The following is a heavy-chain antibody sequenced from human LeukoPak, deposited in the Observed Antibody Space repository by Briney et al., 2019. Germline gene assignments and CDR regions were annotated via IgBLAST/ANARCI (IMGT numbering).Heavy chain of an antibody. CDR2: INHSGST. D-gene: IGHD4-23*01. Sequence: SETLSLTCAVYGGSFSGYYWSWIRQPPGKGLEWIGEINHSGSTNYNPSLKSRVTISVDTSKNQFSLKLSSVTAADTAVYYGARLSDYGGRIDYWGQGTLVTVSS. CDR1: GGSFSGYY. CDR3: ARLSDYGGRIDY. J-gene: IGHJ4*02. V-gene: IGHV4-34*01.